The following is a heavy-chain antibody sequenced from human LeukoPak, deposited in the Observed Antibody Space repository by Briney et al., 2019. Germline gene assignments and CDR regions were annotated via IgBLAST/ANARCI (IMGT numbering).Heavy chain of an antibody. Sequence: GESLKISCKGSGYRFTNYWIGWVRQMPGKGLEWMGIMYPGDSDTRYSPSFQGQVTISADKSIGTAYLQWSSLKASDTAMYYCAIGGHSSTSCYRCFNYWGQGTLVTVSS. CDR1: GYRFTNYW. V-gene: IGHV5-51*01. D-gene: IGHD2-2*02. J-gene: IGHJ4*02. CDR3: AIGGHSSTSCYRCFNY. CDR2: MYPGDSDT.